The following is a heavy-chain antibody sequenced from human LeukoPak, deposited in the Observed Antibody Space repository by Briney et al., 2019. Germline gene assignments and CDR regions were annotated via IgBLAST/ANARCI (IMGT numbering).Heavy chain of an antibody. Sequence: GGSLRLSCAASGSSFSSHSMSWVRQAPGKGLEWVSTISNSGGSTYYADSVKGRFTISRDNSKNTLYLQMNSLRAEDTAVYYCAKDPRQWIFDYWGQGTLVTVSS. J-gene: IGHJ4*02. CDR2: ISNSGGST. CDR1: GSSFSSHS. V-gene: IGHV3-23*01. CDR3: AKDPRQWIFDY. D-gene: IGHD5-12*01.